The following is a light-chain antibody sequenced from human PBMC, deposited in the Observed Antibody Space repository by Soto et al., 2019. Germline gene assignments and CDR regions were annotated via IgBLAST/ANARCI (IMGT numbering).Light chain of an antibody. CDR2: KAS. Sequence: DIQMTQSPSTMSASVGDRVTITCRASQSIDSWLAWYQQKPGKASKFLMYKASNLESGVPLRFSGSGSETEFTLTISSLQPDDFAIYYCHHYKSYQWTFGQGTKVELK. CDR1: QSIDSW. V-gene: IGKV1-5*03. CDR3: HHYKSYQWT. J-gene: IGKJ1*01.